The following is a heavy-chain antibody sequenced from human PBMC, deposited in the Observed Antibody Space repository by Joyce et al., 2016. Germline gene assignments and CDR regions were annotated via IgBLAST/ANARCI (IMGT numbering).Heavy chain of an antibody. V-gene: IGHV3-23*01. J-gene: IGHJ6*02. D-gene: IGHD6-19*01. Sequence: WVSAIGGSGASTNYADSVKVRFTISRDNSKNTLYLQMNSLRAEDTAVYYCAKEGTTVAGTGWYYYYGMDVWGQGTTVTVSS. CDR3: AKEGTTVAGTGWYYYYGMDV. CDR2: IGGSGAST.